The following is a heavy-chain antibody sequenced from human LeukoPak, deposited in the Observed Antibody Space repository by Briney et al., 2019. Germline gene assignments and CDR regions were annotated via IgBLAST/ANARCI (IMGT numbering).Heavy chain of an antibody. CDR3: VRAPPNWGFNF. J-gene: IGHJ5*01. CDR1: GYTFTNYD. V-gene: IGHV1-8*01. CDR2: MSPNSGNT. D-gene: IGHD1-1*01. Sequence: SVKVSCKASGYTFTNYDINWVRQATEQGLEWMGWMSPNSGNTGYAQKFQGRVTMTRDTSITTAYMELTNLRSEDTATYYCVRAPPNWGFNFWGQGTLVTVSS.